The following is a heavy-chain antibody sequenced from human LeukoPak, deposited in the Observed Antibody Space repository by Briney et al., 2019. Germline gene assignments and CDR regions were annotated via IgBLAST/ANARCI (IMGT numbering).Heavy chain of an antibody. J-gene: IGHJ4*02. D-gene: IGHD2-8*02. CDR2: ISGSDSGT. CDR3: AKCMSGTGVCLNFDS. CDR1: GFTFSTYA. V-gene: IGHV3-23*01. Sequence: PVGSLRLSCEASGFTFSTYAMSWVRQPPGKGLQWVSGISGSDSGTYYTDSVKGRFTISRDNSKNTVYLEIDNLRAEDTAVYYCAKCMSGTGVCLNFDSWGQGILVTVSS.